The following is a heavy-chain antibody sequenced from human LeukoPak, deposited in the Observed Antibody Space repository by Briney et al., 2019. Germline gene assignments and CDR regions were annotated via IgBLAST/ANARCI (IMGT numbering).Heavy chain of an antibody. CDR1: GGSISTFY. V-gene: IGHV4-39*01. J-gene: IGHJ5*02. CDR2: IYYSGST. CDR3: ARTPFRITIFGVNWFDP. D-gene: IGHD3-3*01. Sequence: SETLSLTCTVSGGSISTFYWGWIRQPPGKGLEWIGSIYYSGSTYYNPSLKSRVTISVDTSKNQFSLKLSSVTAADTAVYYCARTPFRITIFGVNWFDPWGQGTLVTVSS.